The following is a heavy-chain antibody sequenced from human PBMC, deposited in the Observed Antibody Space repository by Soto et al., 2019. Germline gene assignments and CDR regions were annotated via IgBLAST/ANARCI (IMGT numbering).Heavy chain of an antibody. J-gene: IGHJ6*02. D-gene: IGHD3-3*01. Sequence: SETLSLTCTVTGGSIDNYYWTWVRQPAGKGLEWIGRIHSSGSTNYNPSLRSRVTMSLYTSTNHFSLKLTSVTAADTAVYFCARDVDYDFWSGYVSDGLDVWGPGAAVTVSS. CDR1: GGSIDNYY. CDR2: IHSSGST. V-gene: IGHV4-4*07. CDR3: ARDVDYDFWSGYVSDGLDV.